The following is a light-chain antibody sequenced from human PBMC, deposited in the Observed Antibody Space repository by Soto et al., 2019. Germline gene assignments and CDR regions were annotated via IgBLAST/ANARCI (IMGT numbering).Light chain of an antibody. J-gene: IGKJ5*01. CDR3: QQYDNVPPT. Sequence: DIQMTQSPSSLSTAIGDRVTISCQASQDISKYLKWYQQKPGKAPKLLIHGASNLETGVPARFSGSGSGTDFTFTISSLKAEDIAIYYCQQYDNVPPTFGQGTRLEIK. V-gene: IGKV1-33*01. CDR1: QDISKY. CDR2: GAS.